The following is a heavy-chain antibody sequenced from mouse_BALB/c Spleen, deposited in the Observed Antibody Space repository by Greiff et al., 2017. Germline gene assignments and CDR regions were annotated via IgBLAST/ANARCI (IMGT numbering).Heavy chain of an antibody. CDR3: ARDGGNYVWFAY. V-gene: IGHV5-15*02. Sequence: EVKVEESGGGLVQPGGSRKLSCAASGFTFSDYGMAWVRQAPGKGPEWVAFISNLAYSIYYADTVTGRFTISRENAKNTLYLEMSSLRSEDTAMYYCARDGGNYVWFAYWGQGTLVTVSA. CDR2: ISNLAYSI. J-gene: IGHJ3*01. CDR1: GFTFSDYG. D-gene: IGHD2-1*01.